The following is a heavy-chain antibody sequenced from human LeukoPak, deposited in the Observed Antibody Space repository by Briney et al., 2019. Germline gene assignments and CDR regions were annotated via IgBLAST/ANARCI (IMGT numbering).Heavy chain of an antibody. CDR3: ARSPNYKGYFDY. CDR1: GFTFSSFG. V-gene: IGHV3-48*04. CDR2: ISSFSSTI. Sequence: GGSLRLSCAASGFTFSSFGMNWVRQAPGKGLEWVSYISSFSSTIYYADSVMGRFTISRDNAKNSLYLQMNSLRAEDTAVYYCARSPNYKGYFDYWGQGTLVTVSS. J-gene: IGHJ4*02. D-gene: IGHD3-10*01.